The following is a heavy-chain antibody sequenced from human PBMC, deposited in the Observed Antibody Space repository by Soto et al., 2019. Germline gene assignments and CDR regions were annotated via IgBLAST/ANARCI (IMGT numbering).Heavy chain of an antibody. CDR3: ATIIRPGTRHTDFGP. V-gene: IGHV4-39*01. J-gene: IGHJ5*02. CDR2: VYYVGSP. Sequence: RQAPGKGLEWIGSVYYVGSPFYNPSLKSRVTMSIDTTKNQFSLNLTSVTATDTAVYYCATIIRPGTRHTDFGPRGQRISVTV.